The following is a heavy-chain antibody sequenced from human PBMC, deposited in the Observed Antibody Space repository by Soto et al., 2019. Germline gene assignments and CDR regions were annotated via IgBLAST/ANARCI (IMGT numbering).Heavy chain of an antibody. V-gene: IGHV6-1*01. CDR3: ARALRAISGWNYQFDP. D-gene: IGHD6-19*01. Sequence: SETLSLTCANSGDSVSSNSAAWNWIRQSPSRGLEWLGRTYYRSKWYNDYVVSVKSRITINPDTSKNQFSLQLNSVTPEDTAVYYCARALRAISGWNYQFDPWGQGTLVTVSS. CDR2: TYYRSKWYN. J-gene: IGHJ5*02. CDR1: GDSVSSNSAA.